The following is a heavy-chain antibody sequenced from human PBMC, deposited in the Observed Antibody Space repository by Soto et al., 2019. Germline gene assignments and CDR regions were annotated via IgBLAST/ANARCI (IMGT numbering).Heavy chain of an antibody. CDR2: ISGSGGST. CDR1: GFTVSSNY. V-gene: IGHV3-23*01. Sequence: GGSLRLSCAASGFTVSSNYMSWVRQAPGKGLEWVSAISGSGGSTYYADSVKGRFTISRDNSKNTLYLQVNSLRAEDTAVYYCAKVRTSGYFDYWGKGTLVTVSS. CDR3: AKVRTSGYFDY. D-gene: IGHD3-10*01. J-gene: IGHJ4*02.